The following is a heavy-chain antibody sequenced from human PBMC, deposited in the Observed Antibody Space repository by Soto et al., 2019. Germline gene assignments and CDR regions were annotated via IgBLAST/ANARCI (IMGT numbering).Heavy chain of an antibody. CDR3: ATESYGIAARDPVPFDY. D-gene: IGHD6-6*01. J-gene: IGHJ4*02. Sequence: RASVKVSCKVSGYTLTELSMHWVRQAPGKGLEWMGGFDPEDGETIYAQKFQGRVTMTEDTSTDTAYMELSSLRSEDTAVYYCATESYGIAARDPVPFDYWGQGTLVTVSS. CDR1: GYTLTELS. CDR2: FDPEDGET. V-gene: IGHV1-24*01.